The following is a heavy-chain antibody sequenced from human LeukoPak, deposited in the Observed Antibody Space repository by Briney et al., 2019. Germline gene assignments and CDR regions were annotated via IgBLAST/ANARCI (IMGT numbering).Heavy chain of an antibody. Sequence: GGSLRLSCAASGFTFSSYSMNWVRQAPGKRLEWVSSISSSSSYIYYADSVKGRFTISRDNAKNSLYLQMNSLRAEDTAVYYCARAEYYYDSSGYTFFDYWGQGTLVTVSS. J-gene: IGHJ4*02. D-gene: IGHD3-22*01. CDR1: GFTFSSYS. CDR3: ARAEYYYDSSGYTFFDY. V-gene: IGHV3-21*01. CDR2: ISSSSSYI.